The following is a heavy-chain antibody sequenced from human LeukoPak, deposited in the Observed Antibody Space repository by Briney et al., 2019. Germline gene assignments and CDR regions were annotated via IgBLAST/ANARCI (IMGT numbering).Heavy chain of an antibody. J-gene: IGHJ4*02. V-gene: IGHV3-21*01. CDR2: ISSSSSYI. CDR1: GFTFSIYS. CDR3: ARDKLSSGWSFDY. D-gene: IGHD6-19*01. Sequence: PGGSPRLSCAACGFTFSIYSMNWVRQAPGKGLEWVSSISSSSSYIYYADSVKGRFTISRDNAKNSLYLQMNSLRAEDTAVYYCARDKLSSGWSFDYWGQGTLVTVSS.